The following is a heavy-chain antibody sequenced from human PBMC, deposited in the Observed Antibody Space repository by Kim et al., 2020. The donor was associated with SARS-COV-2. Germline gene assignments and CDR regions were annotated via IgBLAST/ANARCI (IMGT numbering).Heavy chain of an antibody. CDR1: GFTFKDYG. J-gene: IGHJ4*02. CDR3: VREVDPGPLDK. V-gene: IGHV3-33*05. Sequence: GGSLRLSCVTSGFTFKDYGMHWVRQAPGKGLEWVASMTYDENNRYYGDSVKGRFSISRDKSKNTLFLQMNGLGVEDTAVYYCVREVDPGPLDKWGQGTPVVVSS. CDR2: MTYDENNR.